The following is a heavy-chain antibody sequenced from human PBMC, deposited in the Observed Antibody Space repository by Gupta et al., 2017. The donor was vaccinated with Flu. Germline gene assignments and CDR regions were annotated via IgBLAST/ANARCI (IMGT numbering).Heavy chain of an antibody. V-gene: IGHV1-24*01. CDR1: GDTVPDIS. D-gene: IGHD1-1*01. J-gene: IGHJ4*02. CDR2: FDPQHDEA. CDR3: ATWIDNFYAYFDY. Sequence: QVQLVQSGAAVKKPGASVKVSCKVSGDTVPDISMHWVRQAPGKGLEWMGGFDPQHDEAIYAQKFQGRVTMTEDTSTDTVYMELRRLRSEDTAVYFCATWIDNFYAYFDYWGQGTLVTVSS.